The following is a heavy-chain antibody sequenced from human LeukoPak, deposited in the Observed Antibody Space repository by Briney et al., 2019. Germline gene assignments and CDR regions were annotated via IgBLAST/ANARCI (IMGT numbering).Heavy chain of an antibody. V-gene: IGHV1-18*01. CDR1: GYSFTAYT. J-gene: IGHJ4*02. D-gene: IGHD3-9*01. CDR3: ARLAYDILTGLNLGFDY. CDR2: ITVYNNKT. Sequence: GASVKVSCKASGYSFTAYTVSWVRQAPGQGLEWMALITVYNNKTDYAQKFEGRVTVTTDTSTSTAYMELRSLTSDDTAVYYCARLAYDILTGLNLGFDYWGQGTLVTVSS.